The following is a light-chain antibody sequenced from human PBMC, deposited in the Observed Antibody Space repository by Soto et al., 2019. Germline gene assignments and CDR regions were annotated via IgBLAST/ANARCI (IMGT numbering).Light chain of an antibody. CDR2: DVS. CDR1: SSDVGGYNY. J-gene: IGLJ1*01. V-gene: IGLV2-8*01. Sequence: QSVLTQPPSASGSPGQSVTISCTGTSSDVGGYNYVSWYQQHPGKVPKLMIYDVSKRPSGVPDRFSGSKSGNAACLTVSGLQAEDEADYYCSSYAGSNLYVFGTGTKLTVL. CDR3: SSYAGSNLYV.